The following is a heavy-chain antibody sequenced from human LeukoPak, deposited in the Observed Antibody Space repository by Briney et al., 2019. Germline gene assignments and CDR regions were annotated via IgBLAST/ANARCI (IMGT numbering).Heavy chain of an antibody. Sequence: PGGSLRLSCAGSGFTFRGSAMHWVRQASGKGLEWVGRIRTKANNYATAYAASLSGRFTISRDDSKNTLYLHINSLRPEDTALYYCVKDNPLDYWGQGTLVIVSS. CDR3: VKDNPLDY. D-gene: IGHD1-14*01. CDR1: GFTFRGSA. J-gene: IGHJ4*02. V-gene: IGHV3-73*01. CDR2: IRTKANNYAT.